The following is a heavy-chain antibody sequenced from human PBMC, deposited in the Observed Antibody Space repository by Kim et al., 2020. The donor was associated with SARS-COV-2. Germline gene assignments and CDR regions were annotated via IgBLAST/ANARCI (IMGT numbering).Heavy chain of an antibody. D-gene: IGHD6-13*01. V-gene: IGHV1-18*01. CDR1: GYTFTSYG. Sequence: ASVKVSCKASGYTFTSYGISWVRQAPGQGLEWMGWISAYNGNTNYAQKLQGRVTMTTDTSTSTAYMELRSLRSDDTAVYYCARDTGYSSSWYNRWYYYYGMDVWGQGTTVTVSS. CDR3: ARDTGYSSSWYNRWYYYYGMDV. J-gene: IGHJ6*02. CDR2: ISAYNGNT.